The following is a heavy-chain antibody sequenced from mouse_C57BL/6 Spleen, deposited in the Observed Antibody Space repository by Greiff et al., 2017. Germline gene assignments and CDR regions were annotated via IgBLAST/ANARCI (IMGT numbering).Heavy chain of an antibody. CDR3: ATKRNDWYFDV. V-gene: IGHV1-85*01. CDR2: IYPRDGST. J-gene: IGHJ1*03. CDR1: GYTFTSYD. Sequence: VKLMESGPELVKPGASVKLSCKASGYTFTSYDINWVKQRPGQGLEWIGWIYPRDGSTKYNEKFKGKATLTVDTSSSTAYMELHSLTSEDSAVYFCATKRNDWYFDVWGTGTTVTVSS.